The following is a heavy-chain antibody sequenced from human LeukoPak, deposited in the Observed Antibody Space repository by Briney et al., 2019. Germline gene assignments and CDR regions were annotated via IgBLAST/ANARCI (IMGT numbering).Heavy chain of an antibody. Sequence: GGSLRLSCAASGFTFSSYSMNWVRQAPGKGLEWVSSISSSSSYIYYADSVKGRFTISRDNSKNTLYLQMNSLRAEDTAVYYCAKDGEQWLVTDGMDVWGQGTTVTVSS. V-gene: IGHV3-21*01. J-gene: IGHJ6*02. CDR3: AKDGEQWLVTDGMDV. CDR2: ISSSSSYI. D-gene: IGHD6-19*01. CDR1: GFTFSSYS.